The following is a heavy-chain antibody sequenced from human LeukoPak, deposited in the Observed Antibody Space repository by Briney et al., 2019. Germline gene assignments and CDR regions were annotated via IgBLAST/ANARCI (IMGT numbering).Heavy chain of an antibody. J-gene: IGHJ5*02. CDR2: IIPIFGTA. Sequence: GASVKVSCKASGYAFTRHYMHWVRQAPGQGLEWMGGIIPIFGTANYAQKFQGRVTITADESTSTAYMELSSLRSEDTAVYYCAYVWFGELSYTNWFDPWGQGTLVTVSS. CDR3: AYVWFGELSYTNWFDP. V-gene: IGHV1-69*13. D-gene: IGHD3-10*01. CDR1: GYAFTRHY.